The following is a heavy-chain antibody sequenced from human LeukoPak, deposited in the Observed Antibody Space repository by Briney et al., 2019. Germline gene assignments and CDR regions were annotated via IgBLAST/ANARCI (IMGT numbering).Heavy chain of an antibody. V-gene: IGHV1-8*01. CDR2: MNPNSGNT. CDR1: GYAFTSYD. Sequence: ASVKVSCKASGYAFTSYDINWVRQATGQGLEWMGWMNPNSGNTGYAQKFQGRVTMTRNTSISTAYMELSSLRSEDTAVYYCAKSYDYSNLYYFDYWGQGTLVTVSS. CDR3: AKSYDYSNLYYFDY. J-gene: IGHJ4*02. D-gene: IGHD4-11*01.